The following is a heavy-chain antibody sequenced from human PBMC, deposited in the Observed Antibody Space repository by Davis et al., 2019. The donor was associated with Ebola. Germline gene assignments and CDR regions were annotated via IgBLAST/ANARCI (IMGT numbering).Heavy chain of an antibody. Sequence: SVKVSCKASGGTFSSYAISWVRQAPGQGLEWMGGIIPIFGTANYAQKFQGRVTITADKSTSTAYMELSSLRSEDTAVYYCARPVGDYRTYYYGMDVWGQGTTVTVSS. CDR1: GGTFSSYA. CDR2: IIPIFGTA. CDR3: ARPVGDYRTYYYGMDV. V-gene: IGHV1-69*06. J-gene: IGHJ6*02. D-gene: IGHD4-11*01.